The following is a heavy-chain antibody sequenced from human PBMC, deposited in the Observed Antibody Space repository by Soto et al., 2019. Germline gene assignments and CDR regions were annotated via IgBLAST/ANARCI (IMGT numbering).Heavy chain of an antibody. J-gene: IGHJ4*02. Sequence: GGSLRLSCAASGFTFNSYAMHWVRQAPGKGLEWVAVILYDGSNKYYADSVKGRFTISRDNSKNTLYLQMNSLRAEDTAVYYCARDSKSLHYDSSGFRNFDYWGQGTLVTVSS. CDR3: ARDSKSLHYDSSGFRNFDY. D-gene: IGHD3-22*01. CDR1: GFTFNSYA. V-gene: IGHV3-30-3*01. CDR2: ILYDGSNK.